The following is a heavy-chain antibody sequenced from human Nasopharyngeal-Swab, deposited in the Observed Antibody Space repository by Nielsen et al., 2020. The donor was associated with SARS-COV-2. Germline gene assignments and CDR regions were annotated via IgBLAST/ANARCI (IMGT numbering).Heavy chain of an antibody. CDR1: GYSFTSSW. V-gene: IGHV5-51*01. J-gene: IGHJ3*02. CDR3: ARTAIEGGYYRGDAFDI. CDR2: IYPCDSDT. D-gene: IGHD3-22*01. Sequence: GESLNISCKVSGYSFTSSWIGLVRQMPGKRLEWMLIIYPCDSDTRYSPSFQGQVTISADKSINTAYLQWSILEASDTAMYYCARTAIEGGYYRGDAFDIWGQGTMVTVSS.